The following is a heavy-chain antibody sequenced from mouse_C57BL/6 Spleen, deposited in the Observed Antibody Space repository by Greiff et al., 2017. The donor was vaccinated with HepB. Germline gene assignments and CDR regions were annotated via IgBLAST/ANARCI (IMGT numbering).Heavy chain of an antibody. CDR2: ISYDGSN. J-gene: IGHJ3*01. V-gene: IGHV3-6*01. CDR1: GYSITSGYY. CDR3: ARDRREGFSF. Sequence: ESGPGLVKPSQSLSLPCSVTGYSITSGYYWNWIRQSPGNKLEWMGYISYDGSNNYNPSLKNRISITRDTSKNQFFLKVNSVTTEDTATYYCARDRREGFSFWGQGTLVTVSA.